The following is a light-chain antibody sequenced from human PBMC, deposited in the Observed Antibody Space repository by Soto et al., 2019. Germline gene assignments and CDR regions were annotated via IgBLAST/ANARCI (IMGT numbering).Light chain of an antibody. J-gene: IGKJ3*01. V-gene: IGKV3-15*01. CDR1: QSVGRS. Sequence: IVMTQSPATLSVSPGERATLSCGASQSVGRSLAWYQQKPGQAPRLLIYGTSARATGIPATFSGSGSGTEFTLTISSLQSEDFAVYYCQQSSNWPLTFGPGTKVDIK. CDR3: QQSSNWPLT. CDR2: GTS.